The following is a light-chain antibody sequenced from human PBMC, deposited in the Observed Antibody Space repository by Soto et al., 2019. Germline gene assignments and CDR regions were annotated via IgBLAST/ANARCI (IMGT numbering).Light chain of an antibody. CDR2: NNN. Sequence: QSVLTQPPSASGTPGQRVTISCSGSSSNIGSNSINWYQQFPGTAPKLLIYNNNQRPSGVPDRFSGSKFGTSVSLAISGLQSEDEADYYCAAWDDSLNGVVIGGGTQLTVL. V-gene: IGLV1-44*01. CDR1: SSNIGSNS. J-gene: IGLJ2*01. CDR3: AAWDDSLNGVV.